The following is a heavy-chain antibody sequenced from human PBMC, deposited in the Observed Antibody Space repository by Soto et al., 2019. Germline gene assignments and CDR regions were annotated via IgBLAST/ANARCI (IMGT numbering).Heavy chain of an antibody. CDR2: ISSDGNTK. CDR1: GFTFPNFA. CDR3: EKYHYFSRSGRPSAYCFDY. V-gene: IGHV3-30*18. D-gene: IGHD2-21*01. Sequence: QVYLVESGGGVVQPGRSLSLSCTVSGFTFPNFAMHWVRQAPGKGPEWVALISSDGNTKYYADSVKGRFTISIDNSKNNPWPQMSGLRIECTAVFSCEKYHYFSRSGRPSAYCFDYWGQGTLVTVSS. J-gene: IGHJ4*02.